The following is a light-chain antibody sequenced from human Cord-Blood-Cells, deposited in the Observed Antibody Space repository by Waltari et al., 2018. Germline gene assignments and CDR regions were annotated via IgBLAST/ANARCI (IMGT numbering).Light chain of an antibody. Sequence: QSALTQPPSVSGSPGQSVTISCTGTSSDVGSYNRVSWYQQPPGTAPKIMIYKVSNRPSRVPVRFSVSKCGNAVSLTISGLQAEDEADYYCSSYTISSTLVFGGGTKLTVL. CDR2: KVS. V-gene: IGLV2-18*02. CDR3: SSYTISSTLV. CDR1: SSDVGSYNR. J-gene: IGLJ2*01.